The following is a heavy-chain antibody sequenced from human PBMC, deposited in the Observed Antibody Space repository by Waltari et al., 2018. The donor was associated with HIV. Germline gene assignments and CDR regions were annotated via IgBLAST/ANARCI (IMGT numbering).Heavy chain of an antibody. J-gene: IGHJ6*02. CDR3: ARDGRYSGYDHGMDV. CDR1: GGSISSYY. CDR2: IYYSGST. V-gene: IGHV4-59*01. Sequence: QVQLQESGPGLVKPSETLSLTCTVSGGSISSYYWSWIRQPPGKGLEWIGYIYYSGSTNYNHSLKRRVTISVDTSKNQFSLKLSSVTAADTAVYYCARDGRYSGYDHGMDVWGQGTTVTVSS. D-gene: IGHD5-12*01.